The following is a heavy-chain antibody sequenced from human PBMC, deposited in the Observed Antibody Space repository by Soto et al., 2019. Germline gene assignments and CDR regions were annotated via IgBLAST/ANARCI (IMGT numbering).Heavy chain of an antibody. V-gene: IGHV3-23*01. J-gene: IGHJ6*02. D-gene: IGHD3-10*01. CDR2: ISGSGGST. Sequence: PGGSLRLSCAASGFTFSSYAMSWVRQAPGKGLEWVSAISGSGGSTYYADSVKGRSTISRDNSKNTLYLQMNSLRAEDTAVYYCAKRAGGSGSSLFGMDGWGQGIMVTVAS. CDR1: GFTFSSYA. CDR3: AKRAGGSGSSLFGMDG.